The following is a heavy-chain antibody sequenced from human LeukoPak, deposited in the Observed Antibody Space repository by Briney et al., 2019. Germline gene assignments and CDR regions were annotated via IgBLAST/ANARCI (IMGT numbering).Heavy chain of an antibody. CDR3: ARDWNEGSWAFDI. CDR1: GGSFSGYY. J-gene: IGHJ3*02. D-gene: IGHD1-1*01. V-gene: IGHV4-34*01. Sequence: KPSETLSLTCAVYGGSFSGYYWSWIRQPPGKGLEWIGEINHSGSTNYNPSLKSRVTISVDTSKNQFSLKLSSVTAADTAVYYCARDWNEGSWAFDIWGQGTMVTVSS. CDR2: INHSGST.